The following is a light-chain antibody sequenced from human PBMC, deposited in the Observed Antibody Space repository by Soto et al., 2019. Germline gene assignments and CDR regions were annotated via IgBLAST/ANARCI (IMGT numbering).Light chain of an antibody. V-gene: IGKV3-20*01. CDR2: DAS. J-gene: IGKJ1*01. CDR3: QQTAYSPRT. CDR1: QTVGNNY. Sequence: EMVLTQSPDSLSLSPGERATLSCRASQTVGNNYVAWYQQKPGQAPRLLIYDASYRATGIPDRFSGSGSGTDFILTISRLEPEDFAVYYCQQTAYSPRTFGQGTKVEVK.